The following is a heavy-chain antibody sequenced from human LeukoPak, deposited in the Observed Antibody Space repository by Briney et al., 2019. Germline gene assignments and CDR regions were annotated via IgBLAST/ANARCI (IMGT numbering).Heavy chain of an antibody. Sequence: HPGGSLRLSCAASGFTVSSNYMSWVRQAPGKGLEWVSVIYSGGSTYYADSVKGRFTISRDNSKNTLYLQMNSLRAEDTAVYYCARDHGSSSWSYGYWGQGTLVTVSS. J-gene: IGHJ4*02. CDR2: IYSGGST. CDR3: ARDHGSSSWSYGY. D-gene: IGHD6-6*01. CDR1: GFTVSSNY. V-gene: IGHV3-53*01.